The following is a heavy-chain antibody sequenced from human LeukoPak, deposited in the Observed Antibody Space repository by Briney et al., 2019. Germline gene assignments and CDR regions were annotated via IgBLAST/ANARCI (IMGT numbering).Heavy chain of an antibody. CDR2: ISAYNGNT. CDR1: GYTFTSYG. Sequence: ASVKVSCKASGYTFTSYGISWVRQAPGQGLEWMGWISAYNGNTNYAQKLQGRVTMTTDTSTSTAYMELRSLRSDDTAVYYCARDLPPLGYCSGGSCYSDYWGQGTLVTVSS. D-gene: IGHD2-15*01. V-gene: IGHV1-18*01. CDR3: ARDLPPLGYCSGGSCYSDY. J-gene: IGHJ4*02.